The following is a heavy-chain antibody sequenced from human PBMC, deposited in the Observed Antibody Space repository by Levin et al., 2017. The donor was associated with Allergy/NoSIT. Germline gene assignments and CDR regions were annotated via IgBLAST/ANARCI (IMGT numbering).Heavy chain of an antibody. CDR2: MNPNSGNT. Sequence: GGSLRLSCKASGSTFTSYDINWVRQATGQGLEWMGWMNPNSGNTGYAQKFQGRVTMTRNTSISTAYMELSSLRSEDTAVYYCARRGSGWNREDYFDYWGQGTLVTGSS. CDR3: ARRGSGWNREDYFDY. J-gene: IGHJ4*02. D-gene: IGHD6-19*01. CDR1: GSTFTSYD. V-gene: IGHV1-8*01.